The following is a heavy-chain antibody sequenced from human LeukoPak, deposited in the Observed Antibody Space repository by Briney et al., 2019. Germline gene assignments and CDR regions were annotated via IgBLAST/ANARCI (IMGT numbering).Heavy chain of an antibody. V-gene: IGHV1-18*01. CDR2: ISAYNGNT. J-gene: IGHJ4*02. CDR1: GYTFTSYG. Sequence: ASVKVSCKASGYTFTSYGISWVRQAPGQGLEWVGWISAYNGNTNYAQKLQGRVTMTTDTSTSTAYMELRSLRSDDTAVYYCARDRSDWNYVDYWGQGTLVTVSS. D-gene: IGHD3/OR15-3a*01. CDR3: ARDRSDWNYVDY.